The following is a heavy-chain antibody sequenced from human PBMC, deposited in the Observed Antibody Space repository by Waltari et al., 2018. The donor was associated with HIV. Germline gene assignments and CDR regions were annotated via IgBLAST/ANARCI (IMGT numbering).Heavy chain of an antibody. Sequence: QVYLEQWGAGLVKPSETLSVTCAVYNASFDTYYWTWVRQAPGKGLEWIRKVNYDGRTCSNPSLLRRASALLGAATRQFSLRLTSATAADTVVYFGVRGPNWQLGGLDVWGRGTTVIVSS. CDR1: NASFDTYY. V-gene: IGHV4-34*01. CDR2: VNYDGRT. J-gene: IGHJ6*02. CDR3: VRGPNWQLGGLDV. D-gene: IGHD1-1*01.